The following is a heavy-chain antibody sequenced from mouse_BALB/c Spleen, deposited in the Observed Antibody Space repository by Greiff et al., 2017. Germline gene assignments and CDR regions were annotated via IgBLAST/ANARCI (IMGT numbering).Heavy chain of an antibody. CDR3: ARGLPWYFDV. CDR2: INPSNGRT. J-gene: IGHJ1*01. D-gene: IGHD2-2*01. CDR1: GYTFTSYW. Sequence: VQLQQPGAELVKPGASVKLSCKASGYTFTSYWMHWVKQRPGQGLEWIGEINPSNGRTNYNEKFKSKATLTVDKSSSTAYMQLSSLTSEDSAVYYCARGLPWYFDVWGAGTTVTVAS. V-gene: IGHV1S81*02.